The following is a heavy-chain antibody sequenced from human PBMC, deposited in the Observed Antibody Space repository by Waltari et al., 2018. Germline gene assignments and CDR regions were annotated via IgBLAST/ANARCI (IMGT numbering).Heavy chain of an antibody. CDR1: GFTFRRHW. CDR2: INSDGSGT. CDR3: AREPSPDSSGYFYYYMDV. V-gene: IGHV3-74*01. J-gene: IGHJ6*03. Sequence: EVQLVESGGGLVQPGGSLRLSCAASGFTFRRHWMHWVRQVPGKGLVWVSRINSDGSGTIYADSVKGRFTISRDNAKNTLYLQLNSLRVEDTAVYYCAREPSPDSSGYFYYYMDVWGKGTTVTVSS. D-gene: IGHD3-22*01.